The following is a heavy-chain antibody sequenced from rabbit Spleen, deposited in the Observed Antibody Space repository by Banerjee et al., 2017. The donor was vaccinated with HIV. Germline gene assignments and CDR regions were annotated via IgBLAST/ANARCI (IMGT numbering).Heavy chain of an antibody. V-gene: IGHV1S45*01. D-gene: IGHD1-1*01. CDR3: ARDSSSSFSSYGMDL. J-gene: IGHJ6*01. Sequence: QEQLVESGGGLVQPEGSLTLTCTASGFSFSSNYYMCWVRQAPGKGLEWIACIDAGSSGFTYFASWAKGRFTCSKTSSTTATLQMTRLTVADTATYFCARDSSSSFSSYGMDLWGPGTLVTVS. CDR1: GFSFSSNYY. CDR2: IDAGSSGFT.